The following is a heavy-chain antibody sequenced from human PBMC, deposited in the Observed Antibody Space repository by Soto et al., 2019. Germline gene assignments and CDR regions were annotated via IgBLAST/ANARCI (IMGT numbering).Heavy chain of an antibody. J-gene: IGHJ4*02. CDR1: GFTFSSYS. Sequence: PGESLKISCAASGFTFSSYSMNWVRQAPGKGLEWVSSISSSSSYIYYADSVKGRFTISRDNAKNSLYLQMNSLRAEDTAVYYCARAPLTVPDYWGQGTLVTVSS. V-gene: IGHV3-21*01. CDR2: ISSSSSYI. D-gene: IGHD4-17*01. CDR3: ARAPLTVPDY.